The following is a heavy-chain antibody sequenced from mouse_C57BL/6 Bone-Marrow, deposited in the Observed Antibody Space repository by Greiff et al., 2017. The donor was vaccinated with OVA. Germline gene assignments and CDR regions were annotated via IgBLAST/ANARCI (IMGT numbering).Heavy chain of an antibody. D-gene: IGHD4-1*02. Sequence: QVQLQQPGAELVKPGASVKLSCKASGYTFTSYWMPWVKQRPGRGLEWIGRIDPNSGGTKYNEKFKSKATLTVDKPASTAYMQLSSLTSEDSAVYYCARTTGTVYYYAMDYWGQGTSVTVSS. CDR3: ARTTGTVYYYAMDY. J-gene: IGHJ4*01. V-gene: IGHV1-72*01. CDR2: IDPNSGGT. CDR1: GYTFTSYW.